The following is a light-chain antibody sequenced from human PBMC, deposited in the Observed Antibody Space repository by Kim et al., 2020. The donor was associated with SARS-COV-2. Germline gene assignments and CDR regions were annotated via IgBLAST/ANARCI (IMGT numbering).Light chain of an antibody. CDR1: RSNIGSNA. V-gene: IGLV1-44*01. J-gene: IGLJ3*02. CDR2: NND. Sequence: QLVLTQPPSLSGTPGQTVTISCSGSRSNIGSNAVNWYQQLPGTPPKLRIYNNDQRPSGVPDRFSGFKSGTSASLAISGLRSDDDSDYYCAVWDDSLNGWVFGGGTQLTVL. CDR3: AVWDDSLNGWV.